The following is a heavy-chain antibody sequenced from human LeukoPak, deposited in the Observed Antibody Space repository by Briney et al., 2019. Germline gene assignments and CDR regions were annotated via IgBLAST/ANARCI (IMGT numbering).Heavy chain of an antibody. D-gene: IGHD6-19*01. CDR1: GGSFSGYY. Sequence: SETLSLTCAVYGGSFSGYYWSWIRQPPGKGLEWIGEINHSGSTNYNPSLKSRVTISVDTSKNQFSLKLSSVTAADTAVYYCARAVAVPDLWGQGTLVTVSP. CDR3: ARAVAVPDL. V-gene: IGHV4-34*01. J-gene: IGHJ4*02. CDR2: INHSGST.